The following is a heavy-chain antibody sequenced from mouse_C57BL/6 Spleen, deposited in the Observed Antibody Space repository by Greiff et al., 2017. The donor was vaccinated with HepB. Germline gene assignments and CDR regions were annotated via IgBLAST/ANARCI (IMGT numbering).Heavy chain of an antibody. CDR2: IDPETGGT. CDR3: TRGPVVATDY. CDR1: GYTFTDYE. Sequence: QVQLQQSGAELVRPGASVTLSCKASGYTFTDYEMHWVKQTPVHGLEWIGAIDPETGGTAYNQKFKGKAILTADKSSSTAYMELRTLTSEDSAVYYSTRGPVVATDYWGQGTTPTVSS. J-gene: IGHJ2*01. D-gene: IGHD1-1*01. V-gene: IGHV1-15*01.